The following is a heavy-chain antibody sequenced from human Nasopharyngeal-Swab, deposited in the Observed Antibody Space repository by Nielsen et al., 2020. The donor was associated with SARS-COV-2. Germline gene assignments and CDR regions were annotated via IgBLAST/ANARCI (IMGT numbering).Heavy chain of an antibody. CDR2: IGSTAAET. Sequence: GESLKISCAASGFTFGSYSMHWVRQAPGKGLESVSAIGSTAAETYYADSVKGRFTISRDNSKNILYLQMGTLRPEDTAVYYCAKRDDYYESSGLGDWGQGTLVTVSS. D-gene: IGHD3-22*01. CDR3: AKRDDYYESSGLGD. J-gene: IGHJ4*02. V-gene: IGHV3-64*02. CDR1: GFTFGSYS.